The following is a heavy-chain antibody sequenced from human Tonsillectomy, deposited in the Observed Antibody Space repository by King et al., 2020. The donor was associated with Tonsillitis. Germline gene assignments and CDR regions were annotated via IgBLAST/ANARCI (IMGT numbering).Heavy chain of an antibody. J-gene: IGHJ3*02. Sequence: VQLVESGGGLVKPGGSLRLSCAASGFTFSSYSMNWVRQAPGKGLEWVSSISSSSVYIYYADSVKGRFTISRDNAQNSLYLQMNSLRAEDTALYYCARARSLTTDAFDIWGQGTMVTVSS. D-gene: IGHD4-11*01. CDR1: GFTFSSYS. CDR3: ARARSLTTDAFDI. CDR2: ISSSSVYI. V-gene: IGHV3-21*01.